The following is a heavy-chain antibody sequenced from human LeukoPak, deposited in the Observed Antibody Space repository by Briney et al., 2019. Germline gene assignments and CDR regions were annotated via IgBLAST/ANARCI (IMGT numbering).Heavy chain of an antibody. J-gene: IGHJ3*02. CDR2: INPNSGGT. V-gene: IGHV1-2*06. D-gene: IGHD2-8*01. CDR1: GYTFTGYY. CDR3: ARVHYLGTNGVRHHDAFDI. Sequence: ASVKVSCKASGYTFTGYYIHWVRQAPGQGLEWMGRINPNSGGTNYAQKFEGRVTMTRDTSISTAYMELSRLTSDDTAVYYCARVHYLGTNGVRHHDAFDIWGQGTMVTVSS.